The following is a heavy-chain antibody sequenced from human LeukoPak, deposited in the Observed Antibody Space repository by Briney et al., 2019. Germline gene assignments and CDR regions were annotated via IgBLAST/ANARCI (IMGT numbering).Heavy chain of an antibody. CDR3: ARDRPDWLGSSSGCFDY. D-gene: IGHD6-6*01. CDR1: GGSISSSSYY. V-gene: IGHV4-61*01. J-gene: IGHJ4*02. CDR2: IYYSGST. Sequence: SETLSLTCSVSGGSISSSSYYWSWIRQPPGKGLEWIGYIYYSGSTNYNPSLKSRVTISVDTSKNQFSLKLSSVTAADTAVYYCARDRPDWLGSSSGCFDYWGQGTLVTVSS.